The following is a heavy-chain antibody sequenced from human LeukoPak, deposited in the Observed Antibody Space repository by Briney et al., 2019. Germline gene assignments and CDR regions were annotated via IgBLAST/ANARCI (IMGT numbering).Heavy chain of an antibody. CDR1: GFAFSSYS. CDR2: ISSSSSYI. Sequence: PGGSLRLSCAASGFAFSSYSMNWVRQAPGKGLEWVSSISSSSSYIYYADSVKGRFTISRDNAKNSLYLQMNSLRAEDTAVYCCARDRRGGTGTTSDWYFDLWGRGTLVTVSS. D-gene: IGHD1-7*01. CDR3: ARDRRGGTGTTSDWYFDL. V-gene: IGHV3-21*01. J-gene: IGHJ2*01.